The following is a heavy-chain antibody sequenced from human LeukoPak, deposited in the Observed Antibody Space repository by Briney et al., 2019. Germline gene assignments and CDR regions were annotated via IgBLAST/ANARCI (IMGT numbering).Heavy chain of an antibody. Sequence: SETLSLTCTVSGGSISSYYWSWIRQPPGKGLEWIGYIYNSGSTTYNPSLKSRVTISVDTSKNQFSLKLVSVTAADTAVYYCARGRIAARQGLDYWGQGTLVTVSS. D-gene: IGHD6-6*01. CDR2: IYNSGST. CDR3: ARGRIAARQGLDY. V-gene: IGHV4-59*01. CDR1: GGSISSYY. J-gene: IGHJ4*02.